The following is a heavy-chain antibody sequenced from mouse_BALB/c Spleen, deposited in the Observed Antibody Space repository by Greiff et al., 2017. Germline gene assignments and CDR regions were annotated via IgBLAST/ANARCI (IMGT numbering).Heavy chain of an antibody. V-gene: IGHV5-9-3*01. J-gene: IGHJ4*01. CDR2: ISSGGSYT. Sequence: EVHLVESGGGLVKPGGSLKLSCAASGFTFSSYAMSWVRQTPEKRLEWVATISSGGSYTYYPDSVKGRFTISRDNAKNTLYLQMSSLRSEDTAMYYCARDEVDYWGQGTSVTVSS. CDR1: GFTFSSYA. CDR3: ARDEVDY.